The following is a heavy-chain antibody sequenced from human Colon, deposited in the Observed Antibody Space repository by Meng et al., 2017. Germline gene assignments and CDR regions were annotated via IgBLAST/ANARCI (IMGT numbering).Heavy chain of an antibody. D-gene: IGHD6-19*01. CDR2: IYSSGST. Sequence: QVQLQDAGPGLVMPSETLSLSCNVSGVSVNSGIYYWNWIRQPPGKTLEWIGYIYSSGSTTYNPSLKPRVTISLDTPKNQFSLKLTSVTAADTAVYYCAREGPIAVAVYDYWGQGTLVTVSS. V-gene: IGHV4-61*01. CDR3: AREGPIAVAVYDY. CDR1: GVSVNSGIYY. J-gene: IGHJ4*02.